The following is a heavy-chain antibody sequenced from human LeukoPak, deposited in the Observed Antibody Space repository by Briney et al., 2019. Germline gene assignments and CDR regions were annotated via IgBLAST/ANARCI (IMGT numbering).Heavy chain of an antibody. CDR2: MNPNSGNT. D-gene: IGHD3-10*01. Sequence: ASVKVSCKASGYTFTSYDINWVRQATGQGLEWMGWMNPNSGNTGYAQKFQGRVTMTRNTSISTAYMELSSLRSEDTAVYYCARRRMGKKWRGYNWFDPWGQGTLVTVSS. CDR3: ARRRMGKKWRGYNWFDP. V-gene: IGHV1-8*01. CDR1: GYTFTSYD. J-gene: IGHJ5*02.